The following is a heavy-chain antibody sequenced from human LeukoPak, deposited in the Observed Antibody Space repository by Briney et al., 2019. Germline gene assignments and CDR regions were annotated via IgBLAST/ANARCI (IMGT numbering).Heavy chain of an antibody. CDR2: INSDGSST. CDR1: GFTLSPYW. D-gene: IGHD2-2*01. V-gene: IGHV3-74*01. CDR3: VRARCSRTSCNTESDY. J-gene: IGHJ4*02. Sequence: GGSLRLSCSASGFTLSPYWMHWVRQAPGKGLVWVSRINSDGSSTTYADSVKGRFTISRDNAKNTLYLQMNILRAEDTAVYYCVRARCSRTSCNTESDYWGQGTLVTVSS.